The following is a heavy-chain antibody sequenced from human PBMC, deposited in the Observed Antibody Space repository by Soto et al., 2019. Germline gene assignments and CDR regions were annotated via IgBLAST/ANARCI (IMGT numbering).Heavy chain of an antibody. D-gene: IGHD3-10*01. CDR1: GGSFSGYY. CDR2: INHSGST. J-gene: IGHJ4*02. V-gene: IGHV4-34*01. Sequence: SETLSLTCAVYGGSFSGYYWSWIRQPPGKGLEWIGEINHSGSTNYNPSLKSRVTISVDTSKNQFSLKLSSVTAADTAVYYCARGSIHYYYGSGSPGSNFDYWGQGTLVTVSS. CDR3: ARGSIHYYYGSGSPGSNFDY.